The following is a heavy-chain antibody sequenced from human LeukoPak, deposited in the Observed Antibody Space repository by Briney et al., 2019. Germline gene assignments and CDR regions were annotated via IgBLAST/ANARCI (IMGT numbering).Heavy chain of an antibody. CDR2: ISGNGDTT. Sequence: PGGSLRLSCAASGFTFSTYGIRWGRQVPGEGLEWVSAISGNGDTTYYADSVKGRFTISRDNSKNTVSLQMNNLRAEDSAIFYCAKDNFWSAFDSWGQGTLVTVSS. CDR1: GFTFSTYG. J-gene: IGHJ5*01. D-gene: IGHD3-3*01. V-gene: IGHV3-23*01. CDR3: AKDNFWSAFDS.